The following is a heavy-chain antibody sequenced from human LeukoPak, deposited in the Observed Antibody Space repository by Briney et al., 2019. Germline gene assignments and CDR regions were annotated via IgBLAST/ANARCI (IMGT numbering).Heavy chain of an antibody. D-gene: IGHD2-8*02. Sequence: PGGSLRLSCAASGFTFTNSWMAWVRQAPGKGLEWVANIKQDGSTKHYADSLKGRFTISRDNPKNSLYLQMNSLRADDTAVYYCARDTDGNLDYWGQGILVTVAS. CDR3: ARDTDGNLDY. CDR2: IKQDGSTK. V-gene: IGHV3-7*01. J-gene: IGHJ4*02. CDR1: GFTFTNSW.